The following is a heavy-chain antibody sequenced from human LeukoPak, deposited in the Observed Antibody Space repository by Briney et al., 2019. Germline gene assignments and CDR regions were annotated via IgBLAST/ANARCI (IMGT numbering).Heavy chain of an antibody. J-gene: IGHJ4*02. V-gene: IGHV1-69-2*01. CDR1: GYTFTDYY. CDR2: VDPEDGET. CDR3: ATVGATTYFDY. Sequence: EASVKVSCKVSGYTFTDYYMHWVQQAPGKGLEWMGLVDPEDGETIYAEKFQGRVTITADTSTDTAYMELSSLRSEDTAVYYCATVGATTYFDYWGQGTLVTVSS. D-gene: IGHD5-24*01.